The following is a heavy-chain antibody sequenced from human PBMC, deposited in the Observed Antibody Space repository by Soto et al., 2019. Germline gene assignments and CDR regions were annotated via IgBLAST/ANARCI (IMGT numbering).Heavy chain of an antibody. CDR2: IDASGST. V-gene: IGHV4-4*07. D-gene: IGHD3-3*01. Sequence: PSETLSLTCTVSDGSISTYYCNWIRQPAGKGLEWIGRIDASGSTDYDPSLKSRVTMSVDTSKNQFSPRLSSVTAADTAVYYCARGGHDFWSGTIDYWGPGAQVTFSS. CDR3: ARGGHDFWSGTIDY. CDR1: DGSISTYY. J-gene: IGHJ4*02.